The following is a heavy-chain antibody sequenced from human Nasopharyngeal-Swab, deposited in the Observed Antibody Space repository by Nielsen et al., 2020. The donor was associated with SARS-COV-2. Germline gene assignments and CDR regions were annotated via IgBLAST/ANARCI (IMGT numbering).Heavy chain of an antibody. D-gene: IGHD3-10*01. CDR2: INPSGGST. CDR3: ARVGRGRLWFGELPLDY. CDR1: GYTFTSYY. V-gene: IGHV1-46*01. Sequence: ASVKVSCKASGYTFTSYYMHWVRQAPGQGLEWMGIINPSGGSTSYAQKFQGRVTMTRNTSISTAYMELSSLRSEDTAVYYCARVGRGRLWFGELPLDYWGQGTLVTVSS. J-gene: IGHJ4*02.